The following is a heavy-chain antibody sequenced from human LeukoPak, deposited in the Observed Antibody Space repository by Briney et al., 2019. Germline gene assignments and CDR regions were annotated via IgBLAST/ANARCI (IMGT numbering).Heavy chain of an antibody. V-gene: IGHV4-34*01. CDR1: GGSFSGYY. Sequence: PSETLSLTCAVYGGSFSGYYWSWIRQPPGKGLEWIGGINHSGSTNYNPSLKSRVTISVDTSKNQFSLKLSSVTAADTAVYYCARGRSNYYGMDVWGQGTTVTVSS. D-gene: IGHD1-26*01. CDR3: ARGRSNYYGMDV. J-gene: IGHJ6*02. CDR2: INHSGST.